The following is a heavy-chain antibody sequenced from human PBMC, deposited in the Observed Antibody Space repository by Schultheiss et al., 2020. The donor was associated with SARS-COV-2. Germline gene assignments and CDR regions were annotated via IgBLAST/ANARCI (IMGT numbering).Heavy chain of an antibody. Sequence: SETLSLTCTVSGGSISSYYWSWIRQHPGKGLEWIGYIYYSGSTYYNPSLKSRVTISVDTSKNQFSLKLSSVTAADTAVYYCARGETGLRLGELSLFLYYYYGMDVWGQGTTVTVSS. D-gene: IGHD3-16*02. V-gene: IGHV4-59*06. J-gene: IGHJ6*02. CDR3: ARGETGLRLGELSLFLYYYYGMDV. CDR2: IYYSGST. CDR1: GGSISSYY.